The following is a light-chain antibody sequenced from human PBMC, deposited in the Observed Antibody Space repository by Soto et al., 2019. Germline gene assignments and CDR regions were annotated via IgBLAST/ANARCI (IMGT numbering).Light chain of an antibody. CDR1: QSGLYTSNNKTY. Sequence: DIVMTQSPDSLAVSLGEGATINCKSSQSGLYTSNNKTYLAWYQQKPGQPPKLLIYWASTRESGVPERFSGSGSGTEFTLTISSLQAEDVAVYYCQQYYRVPWTFGQGTKVEIK. CDR3: QQYYRVPWT. CDR2: WAS. V-gene: IGKV4-1*01. J-gene: IGKJ1*01.